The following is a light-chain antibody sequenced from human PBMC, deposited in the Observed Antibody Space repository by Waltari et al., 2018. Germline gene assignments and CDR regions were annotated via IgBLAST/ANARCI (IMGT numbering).Light chain of an antibody. Sequence: QSVLTQPPSVSAARGPEITIYCSGSNSNIGSNNVSWYHQFPGAAPQLLIYYTIQRPSDTPDRFSCSKSGTSAALGITGLQTGDEADYFCGTWDNRLSAVVFGGGTKLTVL. CDR3: GTWDNRLSAVV. J-gene: IGLJ2*01. V-gene: IGLV1-51*01. CDR2: YTI. CDR1: NSNIGSNN.